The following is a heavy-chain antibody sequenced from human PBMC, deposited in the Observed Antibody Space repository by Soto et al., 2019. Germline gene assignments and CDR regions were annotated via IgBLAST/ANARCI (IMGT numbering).Heavy chain of an antibody. D-gene: IGHD2-8*01. J-gene: IGHJ6*02. CDR2: INHSGST. Sequence: SETLSLTCAVYGGSFSGYYWSWIRQPPGKGLEWIGEINHSGSTNYNPSLKSRVTISVDTSKNQFSLKLSAVTAADTAVYYCARVPFIVLMVYAIDYYSYGMDVWGQGTTVTVSS. V-gene: IGHV4-34*01. CDR1: GGSFSGYY. CDR3: ARVPFIVLMVYAIDYYSYGMDV.